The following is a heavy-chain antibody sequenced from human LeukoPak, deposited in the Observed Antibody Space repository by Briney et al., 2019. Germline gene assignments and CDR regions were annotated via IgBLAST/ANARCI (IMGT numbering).Heavy chain of an antibody. CDR3: ARVGRGYSYENYYFDY. CDR2: IYTSGST. CDR1: GGSITSYY. J-gene: IGHJ4*02. V-gene: IGHV4-4*07. Sequence: PSETLSLTCTVSGGSITSYYWSWIRQPAGKGLEWMGRIYTSGSTNYNPSLKSRVTMSVATSKTQFTLKVSYVTAPETAAYYCARVGRGYSYENYYFDYWGQRTLPTASS. D-gene: IGHD5-18*01.